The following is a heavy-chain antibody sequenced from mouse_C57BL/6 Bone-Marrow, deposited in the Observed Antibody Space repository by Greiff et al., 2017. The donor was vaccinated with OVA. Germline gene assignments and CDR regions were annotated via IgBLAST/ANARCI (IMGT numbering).Heavy chain of an antibody. Sequence: EVKLVESGGGLVQPGGSLKLSCAASGFTFSDYGMAWVRQAPRKGPEWVAFISNLAYSIYYADTVTGRFTISRENAKNTLYLEMSSLRSEDTAMYYCARRGLGVYYYGSSYAMDYWGQGTSVTVSS. CDR2: ISNLAYSI. V-gene: IGHV5-15*04. CDR1: GFTFSDYG. CDR3: ARRGLGVYYYGSSYAMDY. J-gene: IGHJ4*01. D-gene: IGHD1-1*01.